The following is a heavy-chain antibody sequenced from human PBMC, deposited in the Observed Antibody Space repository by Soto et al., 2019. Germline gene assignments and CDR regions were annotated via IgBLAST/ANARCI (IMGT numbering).Heavy chain of an antibody. CDR2: INHSGTT. J-gene: IGHJ6*02. V-gene: IGHV4-34*01. Sequence: PSESLSLTCAVYGGSFSSYSCTWLRQPPGQGLEWIGEINHSGTTDYNPALKSRVTMSVDTSKNQFSLRVTSVTAADTAVYYCARARFDSWSHIYYGLDVWGQGITVTV. CDR1: GGSFSSYS. CDR3: ARARFDSWSHIYYGLDV. D-gene: IGHD3-3*01.